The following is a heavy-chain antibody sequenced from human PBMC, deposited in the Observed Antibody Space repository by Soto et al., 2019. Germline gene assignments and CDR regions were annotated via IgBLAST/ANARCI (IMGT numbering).Heavy chain of an antibody. V-gene: IGHV1-69*06. D-gene: IGHD5-18*01. CDR3: ARGHTAMAPFDY. CDR2: IIPIFGTA. CDR1: GGTFSSYA. Sequence: SVKVSCKASGGTFSSYAISWVRQAPGQGLEWMGGIIPIFGTANYAQKFQGGVTITADKSTSTAYMELSSLRSEDTAVYYCARGHTAMAPFDYWGQGTLVTVSS. J-gene: IGHJ4*02.